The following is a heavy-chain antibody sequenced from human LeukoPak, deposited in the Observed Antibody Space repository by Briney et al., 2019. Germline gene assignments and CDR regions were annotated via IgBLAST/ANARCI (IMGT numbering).Heavy chain of an antibody. CDR3: ARLGSGWADAFDI. CDR1: GFTFSSYW. V-gene: IGHV3-7*01. J-gene: IGHJ3*02. CDR2: IKQDGSEK. Sequence: GGSLRLSCAASGFTFSSYWMSWVRQAPGKGLEWVANIKQDGSEKYYVDSVKGRFTISRDNAKNSLYQQMNSLRAEDTAVYYCARLGSGWADAFDIWGQGTMVTVSS. D-gene: IGHD6-19*01.